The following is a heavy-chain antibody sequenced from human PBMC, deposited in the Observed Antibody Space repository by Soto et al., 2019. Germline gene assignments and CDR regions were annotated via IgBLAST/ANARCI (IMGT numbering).Heavy chain of an antibody. J-gene: IGHJ4*02. CDR3: AREGASGSHIGY. Sequence: QMQLVQSGAEVKKPGSSVKVSCNASGGTFSSYAISWVRQAPGQGLEWMGGIIPIFGTANYAQKFQGRVKITADESTSTAYMELRSLRSEHTAVFYCAREGASGSHIGYWGQGTLVTVSS. D-gene: IGHD3-22*01. CDR2: IIPIFGTA. V-gene: IGHV1-69*01. CDR1: GGTFSSYA.